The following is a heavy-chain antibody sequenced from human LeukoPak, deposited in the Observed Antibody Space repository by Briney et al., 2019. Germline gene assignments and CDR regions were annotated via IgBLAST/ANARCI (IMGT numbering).Heavy chain of an antibody. CDR2: VRGSGDVT. Sequence: GGSLRLSCAAPGFTFSTYAMSWVRQAPGKGLEWVARVRGSGDVTDYADSAKGRFTISRDNTKNMLYLQMNSLRAGDTAVYYCAKDQGWRAFDVWGLGTMVTVSS. D-gene: IGHD5-24*01. V-gene: IGHV3-23*01. CDR3: AKDQGWRAFDV. J-gene: IGHJ3*01. CDR1: GFTFSTYA.